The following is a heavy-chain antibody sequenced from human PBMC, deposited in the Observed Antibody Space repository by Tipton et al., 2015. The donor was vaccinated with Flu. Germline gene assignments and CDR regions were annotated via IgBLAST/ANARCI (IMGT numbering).Heavy chain of an antibody. V-gene: IGHV3-30*02. Sequence: SLRLSCAASGFTFSSYGMHWVRQAPCKGLEWVAFIEYDGSDKNYADSVKGRFTISKDKSKSTLYLQMISLRLEDTAVYYCARVLESYSLDYWGQGTLVTVS. J-gene: IGHJ4*02. CDR1: GFTFSSYG. CDR2: IEYDGSDK. CDR3: ARVLESYSLDY. D-gene: IGHD1-26*01.